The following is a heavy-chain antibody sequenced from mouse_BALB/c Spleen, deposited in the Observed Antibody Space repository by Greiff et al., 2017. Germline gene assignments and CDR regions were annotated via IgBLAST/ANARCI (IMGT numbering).Heavy chain of an antibody. J-gene: IGHJ2*01. Sequence: QVQLQQSGAELVRPGSSVKISCKASGYAFSSYWMNWVKQRPGQGLEWIGQIYPGDGDTNYNGKFKGKATLTADKSSSTAYMQLSSLTSEDSAVYFCARLSTTVFCDYWGQGTTLTVSS. CDR2: IYPGDGDT. CDR1: GYAFSSYW. D-gene: IGHD1-1*01. V-gene: IGHV1-80*01. CDR3: ARLSTTVFCDY.